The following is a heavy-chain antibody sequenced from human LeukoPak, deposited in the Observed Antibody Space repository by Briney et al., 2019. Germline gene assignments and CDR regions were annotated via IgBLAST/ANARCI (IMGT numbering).Heavy chain of an antibody. CDR3: ARGRGKPLYYMGV. CDR2: MNPNSGNT. CDR1: GYTFTSYD. V-gene: IGHV1-8*01. Sequence: GESLKISCKGSGYTFTSYDINWVRPATGQGLEWMGWMNPNSGNTGYAQKFQGRVTMTRNTSISTAYMELSSLRSEDTAVYYCARGRGKPLYYMGVWGKGTTVTISS. D-gene: IGHD4-23*01. J-gene: IGHJ6*03.